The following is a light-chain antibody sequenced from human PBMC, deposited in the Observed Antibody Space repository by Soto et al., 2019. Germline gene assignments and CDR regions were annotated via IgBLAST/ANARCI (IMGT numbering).Light chain of an antibody. CDR2: GAS. CDR1: QSVSSR. J-gene: IGKJ1*01. Sequence: EIVMTQSPGTLSLSPGERATLSCRASQSVSSRLAWYQQKPGQAPRLLIYGASSRATGIPDRFSGSGSGTDFTLTISRLEPEDFAVYYCQQYGSSWTFGQGTKVDIK. CDR3: QQYGSSWT. V-gene: IGKV3-20*01.